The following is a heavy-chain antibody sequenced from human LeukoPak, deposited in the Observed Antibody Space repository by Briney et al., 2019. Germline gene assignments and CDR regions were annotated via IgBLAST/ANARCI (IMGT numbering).Heavy chain of an antibody. CDR3: AILHHSGYLDYFDF. V-gene: IGHV5-10-1*01. J-gene: IGHJ4*02. Sequence: NLGESLKTSCKGSGYSFTSYWISWVRQMPGKGVEWMGRIDPSDSYTNYSPSFQCHVTISADKSISTAYLQWSSLKASDTAMYYCAILHHSGYLDYFDFWGQGTLVTVSS. D-gene: IGHD5-12*01. CDR1: GYSFTSYW. CDR2: IDPSDSYT.